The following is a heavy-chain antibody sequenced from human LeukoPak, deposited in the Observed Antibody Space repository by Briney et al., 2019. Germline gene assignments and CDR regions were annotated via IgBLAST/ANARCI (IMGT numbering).Heavy chain of an antibody. CDR3: AKDLPFRY. CDR1: GFPLSRLA. V-gene: IGHV3-23*01. CDR2: ISGSGGST. J-gene: IGHJ4*02. Sequence: GGSVTLLCAASGFPLSRLAMSGPPQPTGEGLEWVSAISGSGGSTYYADSVKGRFTISRDNSKNTLYLQMNSLRAEDTAVYYCAKDLPFRYWGQGTLVTVSS.